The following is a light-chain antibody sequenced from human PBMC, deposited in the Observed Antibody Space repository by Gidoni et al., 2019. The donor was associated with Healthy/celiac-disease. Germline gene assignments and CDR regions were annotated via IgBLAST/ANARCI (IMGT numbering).Light chain of an antibody. J-gene: IGKJ4*01. V-gene: IGKV1-6*01. CDR3: LQDYNYPLT. CDR1: QGIRND. CDR2: AAS. Sequence: AIQMTKSPSSLAASVGDRVTITCRASQGIRNDVGWYQQKPGKAPKLLIYAASSLQSGVPSRFSGSGSGTDFTLTISSLQPEDFATYYCLQDYNYPLTFGGGTKVETK.